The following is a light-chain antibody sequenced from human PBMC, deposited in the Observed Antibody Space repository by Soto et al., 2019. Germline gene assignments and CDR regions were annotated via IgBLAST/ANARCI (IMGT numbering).Light chain of an antibody. CDR1: HGISRF. Sequence: DIQLTQSPSFLSASVGDRVTIACRASHGISRFLVWYQQKPGKAPKVLIYAASTFQSGVTSRFSGSGSGTEFTLTISSLQPEDYATYYCQQHNSFPRSFGQGTKLEIK. CDR3: QQHNSFPRS. CDR2: AAS. J-gene: IGKJ2*01. V-gene: IGKV1-9*01.